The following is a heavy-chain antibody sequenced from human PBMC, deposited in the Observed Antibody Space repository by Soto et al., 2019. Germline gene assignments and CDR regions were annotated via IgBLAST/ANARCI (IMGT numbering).Heavy chain of an antibody. D-gene: IGHD2-2*01. Sequence: GGSLRLSCAASGFTFSSYAMSWVRQAPGKGLEWVSAISGSGGSTYYADSVKGRFTISRDNSKNTLYLQMNSLRAEDTAVYYCAKRLVPAAPDSPYYYYGMDVWGQGTTVTVSS. CDR2: ISGSGGST. CDR3: AKRLVPAAPDSPYYYYGMDV. J-gene: IGHJ6*02. V-gene: IGHV3-23*01. CDR1: GFTFSSYA.